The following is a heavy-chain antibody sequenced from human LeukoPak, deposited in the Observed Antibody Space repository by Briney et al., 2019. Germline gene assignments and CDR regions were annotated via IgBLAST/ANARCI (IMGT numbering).Heavy chain of an antibody. V-gene: IGHV1-8*01. CDR2: MNPNSGNT. CDR3: ARGLIWFGEYYFDY. D-gene: IGHD3-10*01. CDR1: GYTFTSYD. Sequence: SVKVSCKASGYTFTSYDINWVRQATGQGLEWMGWMNPNSGNTGYAQKFQGRVTMTRNTSISTAYMELSSLRSEDTAVYYCARGLIWFGEYYFDYWGQGTLVTVSS. J-gene: IGHJ4*02.